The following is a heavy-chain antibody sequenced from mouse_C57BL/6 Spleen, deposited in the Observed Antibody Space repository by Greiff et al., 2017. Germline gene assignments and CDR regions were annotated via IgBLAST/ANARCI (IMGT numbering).Heavy chain of an antibody. V-gene: IGHV1-55*01. CDR2: IYPGSGST. Sequence: QVQLQQPGAELVKPGASVKMSCKASGYTFTSYWITWVKQRPGQGLEWIGDIYPGSGSTNYTEKFKSKATLTVDTSTSTAYMQLSSLTSEDSAVYYCAREDYYGGSQPYWYFDVWGTGTTVTVSS. J-gene: IGHJ1*03. D-gene: IGHD1-1*01. CDR3: AREDYYGGSQPYWYFDV. CDR1: GYTFTSYW.